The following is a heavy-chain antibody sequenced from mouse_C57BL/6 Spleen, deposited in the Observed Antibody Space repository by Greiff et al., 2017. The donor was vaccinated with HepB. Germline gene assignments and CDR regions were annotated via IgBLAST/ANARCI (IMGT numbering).Heavy chain of an antibody. J-gene: IGHJ4*01. V-gene: IGHV1-55*01. CDR3: ARSLAIYYAMDY. CDR2: IYPGSGST. CDR1: GYTFTSSW. Sequence: QVQLQQPGAELVKPGASVKMSCKASGYTFTSSWITWVKQRPGQGLEWIGDIYPGSGSTNYNEKFKSKATLTVDTSSSTAYMQLSSLTSEDSAVYYCARSLAIYYAMDYWGQGTSVTVSS.